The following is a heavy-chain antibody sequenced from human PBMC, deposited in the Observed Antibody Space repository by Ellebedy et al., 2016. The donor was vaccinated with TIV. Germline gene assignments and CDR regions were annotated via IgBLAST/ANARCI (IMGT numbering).Heavy chain of an antibody. CDR1: GFTFSSYW. J-gene: IGHJ4*02. CDR2: IKQDGSEK. CDR3: ARGRKGIAAALY. Sequence: GESLKISCAASGFTFSSYWMSWVRQAPGKGLEWVANIKQDGSEKYYVDSVKGRFTISRDNAKNSLYLQMNSLRAEDTAVYYCARGRKGIAAALYWGQGTLVTVSS. D-gene: IGHD6-13*01. V-gene: IGHV3-7*01.